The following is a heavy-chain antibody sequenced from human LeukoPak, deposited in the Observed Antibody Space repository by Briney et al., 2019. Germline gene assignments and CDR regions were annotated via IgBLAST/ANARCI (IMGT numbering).Heavy chain of an antibody. CDR3: ARGSSGWYQFDY. D-gene: IGHD6-19*01. J-gene: IGHJ4*02. CDR1: GFIFSSYG. V-gene: IGHV3-30*02. Sequence: GGSLRLSCDASGFIFSSYGMYWVRQAPGKGLEWVAFIRYDGGSKHYADSVKGRFTISRDNSDNTLYLQMNSLRADDTAVYYCARGSSGWYQFDYWGQGTLVTVSS. CDR2: IRYDGGSK.